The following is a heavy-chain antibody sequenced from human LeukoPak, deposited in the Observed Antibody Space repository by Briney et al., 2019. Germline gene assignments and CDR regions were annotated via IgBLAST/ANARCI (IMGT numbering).Heavy chain of an antibody. Sequence: GGSLRLSCAASGFTFSSYAMSWVRQAPGKGLEWVSTISGNGGSSYYTDSVRGRFTISRDNSKNTLYLVMNSLRAEDTAVYHCAKETSAYRYLDCWGQGTLVTVSS. V-gene: IGHV3-23*01. CDR2: ISGNGGSS. CDR1: GFTFSSYA. CDR3: AKETSAYRYLDC. D-gene: IGHD3-16*01. J-gene: IGHJ4*02.